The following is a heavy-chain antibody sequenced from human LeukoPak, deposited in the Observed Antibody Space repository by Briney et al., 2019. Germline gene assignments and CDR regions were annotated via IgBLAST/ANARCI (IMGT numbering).Heavy chain of an antibody. J-gene: IGHJ3*02. CDR2: ISSSSSYI. D-gene: IGHD4-17*01. CDR1: GFTFSSYS. CDR3: ARDNTDYGDYDAFDI. V-gene: IGHV3-21*01. Sequence: GGSERLSCAASGFTFSSYSMNWVRQAPGKGLEWVSSISSSSSYIYYADSVKGRFTISRDNAKNSLYLQMNSLRAEDTAVYYCARDNTDYGDYDAFDIWGQGTMVTVSS.